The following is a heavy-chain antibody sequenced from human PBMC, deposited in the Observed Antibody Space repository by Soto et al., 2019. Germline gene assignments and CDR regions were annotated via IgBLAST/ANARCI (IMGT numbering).Heavy chain of an antibody. D-gene: IGHD1-7*01. Sequence: GGSLRLSCAASGFTFSSYGMHWVRQAPGKGLEWVAVISYDGSNKYYADSVKGRFTISRDNSKNTLYLQMNSLRAEDTAVYYCAKGEVELSLELDYWGQGTLVTVSS. CDR1: GFTFSSYG. CDR2: ISYDGSNK. CDR3: AKGEVELSLELDY. J-gene: IGHJ4*02. V-gene: IGHV3-30*18.